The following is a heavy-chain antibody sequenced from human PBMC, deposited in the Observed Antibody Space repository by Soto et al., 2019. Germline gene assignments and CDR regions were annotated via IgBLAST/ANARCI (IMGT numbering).Heavy chain of an antibody. J-gene: IGHJ4*02. D-gene: IGHD5-12*01. CDR3: AREVEYSGYDHIDY. Sequence: KPSETLSLTCTVSGGSVSSGSYYWSWIRQPPGKGLEWIGYIYYSGSTNYNPSLKSRVTISVDTSKNQFSLKLSSVTAADTAVYYCAREVEYSGYDHIDYWGQGTLVTVSS. CDR1: GGSVSSGSYY. CDR2: IYYSGST. V-gene: IGHV4-61*01.